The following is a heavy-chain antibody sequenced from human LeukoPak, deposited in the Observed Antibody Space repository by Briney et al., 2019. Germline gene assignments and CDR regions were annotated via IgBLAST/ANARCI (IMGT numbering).Heavy chain of an antibody. CDR1: GFTVSSNY. J-gene: IGHJ6*02. Sequence: PGGSLRLSCAASGFTVSSNYMSWVRQAPGKGLEWVSVIYSGGSTYYADSVKGRFTISRDNSKNTLYLQMNSLRAEDTAVYYCARDGAGPDLDGMDVWGQGTTVTVSS. V-gene: IGHV3-53*01. CDR3: ARDGAGPDLDGMDV. D-gene: IGHD4/OR15-4a*01. CDR2: IYSGGST.